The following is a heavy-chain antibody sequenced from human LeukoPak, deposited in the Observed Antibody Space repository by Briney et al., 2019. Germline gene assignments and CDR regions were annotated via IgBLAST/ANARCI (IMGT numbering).Heavy chain of an antibody. D-gene: IGHD3-10*01. CDR1: GYSFTNYW. V-gene: IGHV5-51*01. CDR3: ARHAPGDYFDY. J-gene: IGHJ4*02. CDR2: IHPGDSDT. Sequence: LGESLKISCKGSGYSFTNYWIGWVRQMPGKGLEWMGIIHPGDSDTRYSPSLQGQVTMSVDKSISTAYLQWSSPKASDTAMYYCARHAPGDYFDYWGQGTLVTVSS.